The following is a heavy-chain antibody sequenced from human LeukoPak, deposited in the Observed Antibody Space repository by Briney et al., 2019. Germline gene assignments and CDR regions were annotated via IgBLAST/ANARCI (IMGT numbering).Heavy chain of an antibody. J-gene: IGHJ4*02. CDR1: GFTFSSYS. D-gene: IGHD3-22*01. Sequence: SGGSLRLSCAASGFTFSSYSMNWVRQAPGEGLEWVSYISSSSSTIYYADSVKGRFTISRDNAKNSLYLQMNSLRAEDTAVYYCARGRYYDRGSFDYWGQGTLVTVSS. V-gene: IGHV3-48*01. CDR2: ISSSSSTI. CDR3: ARGRYYDRGSFDY.